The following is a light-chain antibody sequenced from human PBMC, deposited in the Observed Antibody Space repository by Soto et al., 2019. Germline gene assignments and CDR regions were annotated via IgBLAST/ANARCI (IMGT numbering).Light chain of an antibody. V-gene: IGLV2-8*01. CDR2: EVT. CDR1: SSDVGGYNY. Sequence: QSALTQPPSASGSPGQSVTISCTGTSSDVGGYNYVSWYQQHPGKAPKFMIYEVTKRPSGVPDRFSGSKSGNTASLTVSGLQAEDEAHYYCSSYAGSNNFVVFGGGTKLTVL. J-gene: IGLJ2*01. CDR3: SSYAGSNNFVV.